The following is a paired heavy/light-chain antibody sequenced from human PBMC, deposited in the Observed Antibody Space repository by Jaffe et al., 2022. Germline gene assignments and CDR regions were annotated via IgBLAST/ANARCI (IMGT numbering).Heavy chain of an antibody. CDR1: GFTFSSYW. D-gene: IGHD2-8*02. CDR2: INSDGSST. V-gene: IGHV3-74*01. J-gene: IGHJ4*02. CDR3: ARGEDIVLVVYATTFDY. Sequence: EVQLVESGGGLVQPGGSLRLSCAASGFTFSSYWMHWVRQAPGKGLVWVSRINSDGSSTSYADSVKGRFTISRDNAKNTLYLQMNSLRAEDTAVYYCARGEDIVLVVYATTFDYWGQGTLVTVSS.
Light chain of an antibody. V-gene: IGLV3-25*03. CDR3: QSADSSGTPI. CDR1: ALPKQY. J-gene: IGLJ2*01. Sequence: SYELTQPPSVSVSPGQTARITCSGDALPKQYAYWYQQKPGQAPVLVIYKDSERPSGIPERFSGSSSGTTVTLTISGVQAEDEADYYCQSADSSGTPIFGGGTKLTVL. CDR2: KDS.